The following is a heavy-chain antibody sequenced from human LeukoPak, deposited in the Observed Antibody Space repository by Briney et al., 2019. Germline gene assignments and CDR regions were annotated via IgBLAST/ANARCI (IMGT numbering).Heavy chain of an antibody. V-gene: IGHV4-34*01. Sequence: SETLSLTCAVYGGSFSGYYWSWIRQPPGKGLEWIGEINHSGSTNYDPSLKSRVTISVDTSKNQFSLKLSSVTAADTAVYYCARPDYTGYFDYWGQGTLVTVSS. D-gene: IGHD2-2*02. CDR2: INHSGST. CDR3: ARPDYTGYFDY. CDR1: GGSFSGYY. J-gene: IGHJ4*02.